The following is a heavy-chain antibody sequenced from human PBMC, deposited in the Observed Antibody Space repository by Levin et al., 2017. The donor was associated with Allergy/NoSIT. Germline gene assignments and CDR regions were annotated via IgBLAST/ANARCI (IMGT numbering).Heavy chain of an antibody. V-gene: IGHV1-69*13. CDR1: GGDFSSYA. Sequence: PLASVKVSCKASGGDFSSYAFNWVRQAPGQGLEWMGGIIPMSQKSNYAEKFQGRVTITADESTNTTYMSLSSMTFEETAVYYCARGFRRNYFYAMDVWGQGTTVTVSS. J-gene: IGHJ6*02. CDR3: ARGFRRNYFYAMDV. CDR2: IIPMSQKS.